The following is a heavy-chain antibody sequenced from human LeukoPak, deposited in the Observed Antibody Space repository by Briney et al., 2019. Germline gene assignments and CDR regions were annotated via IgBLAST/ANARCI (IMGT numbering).Heavy chain of an antibody. CDR2: IYPGDSDT. D-gene: IGHD6-19*01. V-gene: IGHV5-51*01. CDR3: ARHLTWGSGWTEDYFDY. Sequence: GESLKISCKGSGSNFTSYWIGWGRQVPGKGLEWMGIIYPGDSDTRYSPSFQGQVTISTDKSISTAYLQWSSLKASDTAMYYCARHLTWGSGWTEDYFDYWGQGTLVTVSS. J-gene: IGHJ4*02. CDR1: GSNFTSYW.